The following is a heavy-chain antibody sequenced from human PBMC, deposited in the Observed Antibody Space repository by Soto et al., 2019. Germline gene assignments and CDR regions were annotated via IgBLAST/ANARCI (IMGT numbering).Heavy chain of an antibody. CDR1: GGTFSSYA. Sequence: ASVKVSCKASGGTFSSYAISWVRQAPGLGLEWMGIINPSGGSTSYAQKFQGRVTMTRDTSTSTVYMELSSLRSEDTAVYYCARGRASSSYTFDYWGQGALVTVSS. V-gene: IGHV1-46*01. CDR3: ARGRASSSYTFDY. D-gene: IGHD6-13*01. J-gene: IGHJ4*02. CDR2: INPSGGST.